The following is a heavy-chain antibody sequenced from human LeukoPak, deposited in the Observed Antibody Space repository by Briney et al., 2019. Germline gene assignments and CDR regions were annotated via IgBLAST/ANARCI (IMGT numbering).Heavy chain of an antibody. V-gene: IGHV1-18*01. D-gene: IGHD6-19*01. CDR1: GYTFTSYG. J-gene: IGHJ5*02. Sequence: ASVKVSCKASGYTFTSYGISWVRQAPGQGLEWMGWISAYNGNTNYAQKLQGRVTMTTDTSTSTAYMELRSLRSDDTAVYYCARDGYSSGWYGPNNWFDPWGQGTLVTVSS. CDR3: ARDGYSSGWYGPNNWFDP. CDR2: ISAYNGNT.